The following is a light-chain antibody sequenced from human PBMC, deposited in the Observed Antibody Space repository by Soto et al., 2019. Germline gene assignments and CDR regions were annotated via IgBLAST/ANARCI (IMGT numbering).Light chain of an antibody. CDR2: DVT. V-gene: IGLV2-14*03. Sequence: QSVLTQPASVSGAPGQSITISCTGTSSDVGGYNYVSWYQHHPGKAPKLMIYDVTSRPSGVSNRFSGSKSGNTASLTISGLQAEDEADYYCSSYTSSSTSVVFGGGTQLTVL. J-gene: IGLJ2*01. CDR3: SSYTSSSTSVV. CDR1: SSDVGGYNY.